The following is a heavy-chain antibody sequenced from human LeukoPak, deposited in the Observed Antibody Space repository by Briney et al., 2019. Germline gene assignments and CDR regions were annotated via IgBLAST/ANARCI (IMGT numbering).Heavy chain of an antibody. D-gene: IGHD2-8*02. J-gene: IGHJ4*02. Sequence: GGSLRLACTASGFSFSDYYMSWIRQAPGKGLEWISYISSRSTYIGDADSVKGPFTISRDNAKNLLFLQMNSLRVEDTALYYCARGGTGAFDYWGQGILVTVSS. CDR1: GFSFSDYY. V-gene: IGHV3-11*06. CDR3: ARGGTGAFDY. CDR2: ISSRSTYI.